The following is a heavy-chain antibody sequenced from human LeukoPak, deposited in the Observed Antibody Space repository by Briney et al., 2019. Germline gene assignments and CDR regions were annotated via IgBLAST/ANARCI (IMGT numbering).Heavy chain of an antibody. CDR3: ARGKARDGYTCPGIFDY. D-gene: IGHD5-24*01. CDR2: MNPNSGNT. Sequence: ASVKVSCKASGYTFTSYDINWVRQATGQGLEWMGWMNPNSGNTGYAQKFQGRVTMTRNTSISTAYMELSSLRSEDTAVYYCARGKARDGYTCPGIFDYWGQGTLVTVSS. CDR1: GYTFTSYD. J-gene: IGHJ4*02. V-gene: IGHV1-8*01.